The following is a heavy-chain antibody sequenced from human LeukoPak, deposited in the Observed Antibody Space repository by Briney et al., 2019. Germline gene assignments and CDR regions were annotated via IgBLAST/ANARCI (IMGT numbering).Heavy chain of an antibody. J-gene: IGHJ4*02. Sequence: SVKVSCKASGCTFISYAISWVRQAPGQGREWMGRIIPIFGRANYAQRFQGRVTITTHESTNKAYMELSSLRSNDTAVNYCRGGDGYNYDNWGQGTLVTVSS. D-gene: IGHD5-24*01. CDR3: RGGDGYNYDN. V-gene: IGHV1-69*05. CDR1: GCTFISYA. CDR2: IIPIFGRA.